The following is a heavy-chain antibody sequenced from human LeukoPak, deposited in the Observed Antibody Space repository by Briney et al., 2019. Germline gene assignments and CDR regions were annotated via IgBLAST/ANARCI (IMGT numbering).Heavy chain of an antibody. CDR1: GYTFTSYG. D-gene: IGHD5-18*01. Sequence: ASVKVSCKASGYTFTSYGISWVRQAPGQGLEWMGWINPNSGGTNYAQKLQGRVTMNTDTSTSTAYMELRSLRSDDTAVYYCARDLGEAIQLWDWGQGTLVTVSS. V-gene: IGHV1-18*01. J-gene: IGHJ4*02. CDR3: ARDLGEAIQLWD. CDR2: INPNSGGT.